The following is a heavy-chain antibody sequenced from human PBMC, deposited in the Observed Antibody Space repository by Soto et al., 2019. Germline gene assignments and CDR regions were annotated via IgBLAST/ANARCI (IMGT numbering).Heavy chain of an antibody. V-gene: IGHV3-33*01. J-gene: IGHJ5*02. CDR2: IWYDGSNK. Sequence: GGSLRLSCAASGFTFSSYGMHWVRQAPGKGLEWVAVIWYDGSNKYYADSVKGRFTISRDNSKNTLYLQMNSLRAEDTAVYYCARDRGRWNYVAETNWFDPWGQGTLVTVSS. D-gene: IGHD1-7*01. CDR3: ARDRGRWNYVAETNWFDP. CDR1: GFTFSSYG.